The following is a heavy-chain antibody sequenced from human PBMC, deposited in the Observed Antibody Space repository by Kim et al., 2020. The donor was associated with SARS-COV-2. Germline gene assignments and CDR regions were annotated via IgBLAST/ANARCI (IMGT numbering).Heavy chain of an antibody. Sequence: GGSLRLSCAASGFTFSSYGMHWVRQAPLKGLEWVAVLSFDGNNKYYADSVKGRFTISRDNSKNTLYLQMNFLRAEDSAVYYCAKDTGSWYALTDYWGQGT. D-gene: IGHD6-13*01. V-gene: IGHV3-30*18. CDR1: GFTFSSYG. CDR2: LSFDGNNK. J-gene: IGHJ4*02. CDR3: AKDTGSWYALTDY.